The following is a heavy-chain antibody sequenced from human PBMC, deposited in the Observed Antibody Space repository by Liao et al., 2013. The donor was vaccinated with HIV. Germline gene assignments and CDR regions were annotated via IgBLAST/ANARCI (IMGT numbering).Heavy chain of an antibody. V-gene: IGHV4-61*02. Sequence: QVQLQESGPGLVKPSQTLSLTCTVSGDSISSGSYYWSWIRQPAGKGLEWIGRIYTSGSTSYHPSLKSRVTISVDTSKNQFSLRLSSVTAADTAMYYCARDSNLSYYYYYYMDVWAKGPRSPSP. CDR1: GDSISSGSYY. CDR3: ARDSNLSYYYYYYMDV. D-gene: IGHD4-11*01. J-gene: IGHJ6*03. CDR2: IYTSGST.